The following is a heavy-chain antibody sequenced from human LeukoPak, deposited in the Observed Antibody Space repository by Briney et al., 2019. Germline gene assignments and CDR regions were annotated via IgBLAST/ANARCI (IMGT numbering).Heavy chain of an antibody. D-gene: IGHD3-22*01. CDR1: GGSLSGYY. V-gene: IGHV4-34*01. CDR2: INHIGST. J-gene: IGHJ3*02. CDR3: ARRRIDSSGYSSAFDI. Sequence: SQTVSLTRAVYGGSLSGYYWSWLRQPPGKGREWIGEINHIGSTNYHPSLKSRVTRSVDTSKNKFSLKLSSVTAADTAVYYCARRRIDSSGYSSAFDICGQGTVVTVSS.